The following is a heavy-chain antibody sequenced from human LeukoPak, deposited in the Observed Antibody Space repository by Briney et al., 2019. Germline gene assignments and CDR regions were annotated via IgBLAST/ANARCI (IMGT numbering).Heavy chain of an antibody. V-gene: IGHV3-7*01. CDR3: ASDYGDYYFDY. D-gene: IGHD4-17*01. Sequence: GGSLRLSCAASGFSLSAYWMTWVRQAPGKGLEWVANINRDGSQKNHEDSVKGRFTISRDNAKNSLYLQMNSLTAEDTAVYYCASDYGDYYFDYWGQGTLVTVSS. J-gene: IGHJ4*02. CDR1: GFSLSAYW. CDR2: INRDGSQK.